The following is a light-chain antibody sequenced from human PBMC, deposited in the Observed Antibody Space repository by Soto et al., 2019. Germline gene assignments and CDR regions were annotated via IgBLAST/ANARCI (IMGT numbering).Light chain of an antibody. CDR2: KDT. CDR1: ILAEKY. V-gene: IGLV3-27*01. CDR3: YSTAYNSLL. J-gene: IGLJ2*01. Sequence: SYELTQPSSVSVSPGRTARITCSGDILAEKYGRWFQQKPGQAPVMVIYKDTERPSGIPERFSGSNSGTTVTLTISGAQVEDEADYYVYSTAYNSLLCGGGTKLTVL.